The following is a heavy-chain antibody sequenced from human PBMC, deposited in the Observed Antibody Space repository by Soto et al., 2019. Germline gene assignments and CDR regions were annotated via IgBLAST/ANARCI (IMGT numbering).Heavy chain of an antibody. Sequence: PGGSLRLSCVVSGFTFRDHAMRWVRQAPGRGLEWVSAISANGGSIQHADSVKGRFSVSRDNAKNTVYLQMDNLRTEDSAVYYCAKDRYYDTPGWFDPWGQGSQVTVSS. CDR3: AKDRYYDTPGWFDP. CDR1: GFTFRDHA. D-gene: IGHD3-22*01. J-gene: IGHJ5*02. CDR2: ISANGGSI. V-gene: IGHV3-23*01.